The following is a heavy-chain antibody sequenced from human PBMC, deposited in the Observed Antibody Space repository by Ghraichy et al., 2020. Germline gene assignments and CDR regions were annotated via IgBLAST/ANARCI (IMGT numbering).Heavy chain of an antibody. CDR1: GDTVSNNRVG. V-gene: IGHV6-1*01. J-gene: IGHJ4*02. CDR2: TYYRSRRYN. Sequence: SQTLSLTCAISGDTVSNNRVGWTWIRQSPSRGLEWLGRTYYRSRRYNDYAVSVKSRITIDPDTSKNQFSLQLNSVTPEDTAVYYCARGAEGVFDYWGQGTLVAVSS. D-gene: IGHD3-10*01. CDR3: ARGAEGVFDY.